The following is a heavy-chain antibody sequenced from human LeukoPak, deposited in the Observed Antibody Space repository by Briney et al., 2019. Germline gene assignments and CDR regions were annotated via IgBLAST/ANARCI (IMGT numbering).Heavy chain of an antibody. CDR1: GYTFTSYG. D-gene: IGHD5-24*01. J-gene: IGHJ4*02. CDR2: ISAYNGNT. V-gene: IGHV1-18*01. Sequence: ASVKFSCKACGYTFTSYGIGWVRQDPGQGLEWVGWISAYNGNTNSAQKLQGRVTMTTDTSRSTAYMELRSPRSDYTAVYYCRRRGLVELATTSEPDYWGQGTLVTVSS. CDR3: RRRGLVELATTSEPDY.